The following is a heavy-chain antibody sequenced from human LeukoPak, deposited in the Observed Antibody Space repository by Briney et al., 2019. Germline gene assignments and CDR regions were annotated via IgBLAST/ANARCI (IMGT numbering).Heavy chain of an antibody. D-gene: IGHD6-6*01. V-gene: IGHV4-34*01. Sequence: SETLSLTCAVYGVSFSGYYWSWLRQPPGKGLEWIGEINHSGSTNYNPSLKSRVAISVDTSKNQFSLKLSSVTAADTAVYYCARDWGVTARPGYMDVWGKGTTVTVSS. CDR3: ARDWGVTARPGYMDV. J-gene: IGHJ6*03. CDR2: INHSGST. CDR1: GVSFSGYY.